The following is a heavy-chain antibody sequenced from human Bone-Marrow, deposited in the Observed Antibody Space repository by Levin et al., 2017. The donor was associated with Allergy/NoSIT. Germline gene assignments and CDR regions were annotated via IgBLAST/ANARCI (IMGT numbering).Heavy chain of an antibody. V-gene: IGHV4-39*01. CDR2: IYYSGTT. Sequence: PSETLSLTCTVSGDSITSSSYYWGWIRQPPGKGLEWIGNIYYSGTTYYNPSLKSRVIISLDTPKSQFSLNLGSVTAADTAVYYCARPTGNAFDTWGRGTMVTVSS. J-gene: IGHJ3*02. CDR3: ARPTGNAFDT. CDR1: GDSITSSSYY. D-gene: IGHD1-1*01.